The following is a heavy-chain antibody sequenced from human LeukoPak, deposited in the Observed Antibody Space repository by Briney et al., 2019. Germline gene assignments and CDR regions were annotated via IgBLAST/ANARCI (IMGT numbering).Heavy chain of an antibody. Sequence: SETLSLTCTVSGGSITTYYWSWIRQPPGKGLEWIGFIFYSGSTNYNPSLKSRVTISLNTSKTQVSLKLSSVTAADTAVYYCARGTFWSGYYPDYWGQGTLVTVSS. CDR2: IFYSGST. J-gene: IGHJ4*02. V-gene: IGHV4-59*01. CDR1: GGSITTYY. D-gene: IGHD3-3*01. CDR3: ARGTFWSGYYPDY.